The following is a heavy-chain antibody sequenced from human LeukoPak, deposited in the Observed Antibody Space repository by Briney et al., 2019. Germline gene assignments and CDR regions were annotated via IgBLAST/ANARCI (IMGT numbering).Heavy chain of an antibody. CDR3: AKGSYYDSSGSFYFDY. CDR2: ISSSSSTI. J-gene: IGHJ4*02. CDR1: GFTFSSYS. Sequence: GGSLRLSCAASGFTFSSYSMNWVRQAPGKGLEWVSYISSSSSTIYYADSVKGRFTISRDNSKNTLYVQVNSLGTEDTAAYYCAKGSYYDSSGSFYFDYWGQGTLVTVSS. D-gene: IGHD3-22*01. V-gene: IGHV3-48*01.